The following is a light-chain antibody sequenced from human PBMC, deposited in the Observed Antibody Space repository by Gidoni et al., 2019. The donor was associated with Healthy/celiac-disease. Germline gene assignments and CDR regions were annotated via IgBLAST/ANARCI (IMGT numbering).Light chain of an antibody. CDR3: QQYNNWTPT. V-gene: IGKV3-15*01. CDR1: QSVSSN. J-gene: IGKJ1*01. CDR2: GAS. Sequence: EIVMTQSPATLSVSPGERATLSCRASQSVSSNLAWYQQKPGQAPRLLIYGASTRATGIPARFSGSGSGTECTLTISSLQSEDFAVYYCQQYNNWTPTFGQGTKVEIK.